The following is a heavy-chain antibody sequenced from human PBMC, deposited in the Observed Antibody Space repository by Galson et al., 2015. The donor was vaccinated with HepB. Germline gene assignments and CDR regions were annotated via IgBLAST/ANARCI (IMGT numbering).Heavy chain of an antibody. J-gene: IGHJ4*02. CDR3: AKDNTRDYFDY. Sequence: SLRLSCAASGFTFSSYGMHWVRQAPGKGLEWVAVISYDGSNKYYADSVKGRFTISRDNSKNTLYLQMNSLRAEDTAVYYCAKDNTRDYFDYWGQGTLVTVSS. V-gene: IGHV3-30*18. CDR2: ISYDGSNK. CDR1: GFTFSSYG.